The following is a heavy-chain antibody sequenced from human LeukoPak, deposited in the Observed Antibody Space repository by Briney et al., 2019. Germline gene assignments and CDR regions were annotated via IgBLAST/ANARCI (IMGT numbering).Heavy chain of an antibody. Sequence: GGSLRLSCAASGFTLSSNYMSWVRQAPGKGLEWVSVIYSGGSTYYADSVKGRFTISRDNSKNTLYLQMNSLGAEDTAVYYCARKGGWLVRGYYFDYWGQGTLVTVSS. J-gene: IGHJ4*02. CDR2: IYSGGST. CDR3: ARKGGWLVRGYYFDY. V-gene: IGHV3-66*01. CDR1: GFTLSSNY. D-gene: IGHD6-19*01.